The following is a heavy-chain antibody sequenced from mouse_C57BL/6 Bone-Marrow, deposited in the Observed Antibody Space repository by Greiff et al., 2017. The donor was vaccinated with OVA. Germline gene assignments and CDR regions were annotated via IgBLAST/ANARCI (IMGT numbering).Heavy chain of an antibody. CDR3: ARDHYGSSYYAMDY. V-gene: IGHV5-16*01. CDR2: INYDGSST. CDR1: GFTFSDYY. J-gene: IGHJ4*01. Sequence: EVKLVESEGGLVQPGSSMKLSCTASGFTFSDYYMAWVRQVPEQGLEWVANINYDGSSTYYLASLKSRFIISRDNAKNILYLQMSSLKSEDTATYYCARDHYGSSYYAMDYWGQGTSVTVSS. D-gene: IGHD1-1*01.